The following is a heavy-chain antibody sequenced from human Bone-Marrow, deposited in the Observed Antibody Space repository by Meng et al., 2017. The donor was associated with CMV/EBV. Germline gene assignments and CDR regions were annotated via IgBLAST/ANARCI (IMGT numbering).Heavy chain of an antibody. D-gene: IGHD3-3*01. CDR2: IYTSGST. CDR3: ARGAYDFWSGYNWFDP. CDR1: GGSISSYY. V-gene: IGHV4-4*07. Sequence: QVQPQESGPGLLKPSEPLSLTCTVSGGSISSYYWSWIRQPAGKGLEWIGRIYTSGSTNYNPSLKSRVTISVDTSKNQFSLKLSSVTAADTAVYYCARGAYDFWSGYNWFDPWGQGTLVTVSS. J-gene: IGHJ5*02.